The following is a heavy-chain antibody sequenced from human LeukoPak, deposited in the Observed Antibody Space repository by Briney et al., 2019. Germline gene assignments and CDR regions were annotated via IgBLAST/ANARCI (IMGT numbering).Heavy chain of an antibody. CDR1: GSIFTIYW. Sequence: GASLQISCKGSGSIFTIYWIGWVRQLPGKGLEWMGIIYPGDSDTRYSPSFQGQVTISADKSISTAYLQWSSLKASDTAMYYCARRGVTTYAFDIWGQGTMVTVPS. V-gene: IGHV5-51*01. CDR3: ARRGVTTYAFDI. D-gene: IGHD4-17*01. J-gene: IGHJ3*02. CDR2: IYPGDSDT.